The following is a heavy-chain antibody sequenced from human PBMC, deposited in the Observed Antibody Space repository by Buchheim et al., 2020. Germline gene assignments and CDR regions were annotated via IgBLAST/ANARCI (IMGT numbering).Heavy chain of an antibody. CDR2: IRYDGSNK. CDR3: AKVTVVTAPYYYYGMDV. V-gene: IGHV3-30*02. Sequence: QVQLVESGGGVVQPGRSLRLSCAASGFTFSSYGMHWVRQAPGKGLEWVAFIRYDGSNKYYADSVKGRFNIPRDNSKNTLYLQMNSLRAEDTAVYYCAKVTVVTAPYYYYGMDVWGQGTT. J-gene: IGHJ6*02. CDR1: GFTFSSYG. D-gene: IGHD2-21*02.